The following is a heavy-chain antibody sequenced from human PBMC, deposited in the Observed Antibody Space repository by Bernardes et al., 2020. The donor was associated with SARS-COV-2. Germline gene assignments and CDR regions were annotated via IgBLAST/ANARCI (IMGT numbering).Heavy chain of an antibody. CDR3: ATYNTLFSSTWYDDYFDH. Sequence: GGSLRLSCAASGFTFSRNWMSWVRQAPGKGLEWVAHIKHDGSEQYYVDSVKGRFTISRDNAKDSLYLQLTSLRVEDTAVFYCATYNTLFSSTWYDDYFDHWGLGTLVTVSS. CDR1: GFTFSRNW. V-gene: IGHV3-7*01. D-gene: IGHD1-1*01. J-gene: IGHJ4*02. CDR2: IKHDGSEQ.